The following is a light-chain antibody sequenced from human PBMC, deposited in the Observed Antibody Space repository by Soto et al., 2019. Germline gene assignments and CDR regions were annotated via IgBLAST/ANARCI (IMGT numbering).Light chain of an antibody. Sequence: QSVLTQPRSVSGSPGQSVTISCTGTSSDVGGYNYVSWYQQHPGKAPKLMIYEVSNRPSGVSNRFSGSKSGNTASLTISGLQAEDEADYYCSSYTSSSTPVFGGGTQLTVL. CDR1: SSDVGGYNY. V-gene: IGLV2-14*01. J-gene: IGLJ2*01. CDR3: SSYTSSSTPV. CDR2: EVS.